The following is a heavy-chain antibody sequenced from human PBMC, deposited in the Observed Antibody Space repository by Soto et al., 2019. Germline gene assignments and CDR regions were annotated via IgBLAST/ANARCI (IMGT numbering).Heavy chain of an antibody. CDR2: IGSSSSYT. CDR3: ARVDGPTVATMFFDF. Sequence: GGSLRLSCAASGFTFSDYYMRWIRQAPGRGLEWVSYIGSSSSYTNYADSVKGRFTISRDNAKNSLYLQMNSLRAEDTAVYYCARVDGPTVATMFFDFWGQGTPVTVSS. J-gene: IGHJ4*02. V-gene: IGHV3-11*06. D-gene: IGHD5-12*01. CDR1: GFTFSDYY.